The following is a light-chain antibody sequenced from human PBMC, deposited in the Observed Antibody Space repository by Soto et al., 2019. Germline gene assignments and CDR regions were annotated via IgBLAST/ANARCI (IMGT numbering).Light chain of an antibody. J-gene: IGLJ1*01. V-gene: IGLV2-14*01. CDR2: DVS. CDR1: SGDIGDYNY. Sequence: QSALTQPASVSGSPGQSITISCVGTSGDIGDYNYVSWYQQHPGKVPKVIIYDVSNGPSGVSYRFSGTKSGNTASLTVSGLQAEDEPDYYCCSYTRSGTLIFGTGTKVTVL. CDR3: CSYTRSGTLI.